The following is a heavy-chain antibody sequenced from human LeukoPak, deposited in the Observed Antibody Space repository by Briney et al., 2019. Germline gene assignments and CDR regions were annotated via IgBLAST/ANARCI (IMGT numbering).Heavy chain of an antibody. CDR3: ARDSGDY. CDR2: IIPILGIA. J-gene: IGHJ4*02. D-gene: IGHD6-25*01. V-gene: IGHV1-69*04. CDR1: GYTFTGYY. Sequence: SVKVSCKASGYTFTGYYMHWVRQAPGQGLEWMGRIIPILGIANYAQKFQGRVTITADKSTSTAYMELSSLRSEDTAVYYCARDSGDYWGQGTLVTVSS.